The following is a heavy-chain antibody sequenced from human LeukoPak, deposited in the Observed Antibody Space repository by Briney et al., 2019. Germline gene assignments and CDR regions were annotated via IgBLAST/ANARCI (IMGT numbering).Heavy chain of an antibody. CDR1: GISVSTNY. CDR2: ISSSSSTI. Sequence: GGSLRLSCAASGISVSTNYMTWVRQAPGKGLEWVSYISSSSSTIYYADSVKGRFTISRDNAKNSLYLQMNSLRAEDTAVYYCARYSGSYSFQHWGQGTLVTVSS. CDR3: ARYSGSYSFQH. D-gene: IGHD1-26*01. J-gene: IGHJ1*01. V-gene: IGHV3-48*04.